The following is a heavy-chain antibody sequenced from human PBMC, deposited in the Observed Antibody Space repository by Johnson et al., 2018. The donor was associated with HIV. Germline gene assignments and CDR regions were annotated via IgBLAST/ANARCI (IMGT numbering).Heavy chain of an antibody. Sequence: STTYYADSVKGRFSISRDNAKNSLYLQMYSLRAEDTAVYYCARAYRSSFDFWGQGTVVTVSS. J-gene: IGHJ3*01. D-gene: IGHD6-19*01. V-gene: IGHV3-11*04. CDR2: STT. CDR3: ARAYRSSFDF.